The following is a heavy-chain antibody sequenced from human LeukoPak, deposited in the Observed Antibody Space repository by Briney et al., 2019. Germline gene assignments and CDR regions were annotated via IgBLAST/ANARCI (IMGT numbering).Heavy chain of an antibody. CDR3: AKKRGCRKVIGSWGVDP. CDR2: VIGSDGNT. V-gene: IGHV3-23*01. J-gene: IGHJ5*02. Sequence: GGSLRLSCAVSGFTFSNNGKCWVRQAPGKGLEWVSTVIGSDGNTYYADSVRGRFTIIRDNSKNTLYLQMNSLGADDTAVYYCAKKRGCRKVIGSWGVDPWGQGTLVTVSS. CDR1: GFTFSNNG. D-gene: IGHD3-16*01.